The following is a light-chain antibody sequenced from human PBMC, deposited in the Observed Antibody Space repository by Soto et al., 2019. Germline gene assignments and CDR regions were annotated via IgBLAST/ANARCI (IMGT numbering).Light chain of an antibody. J-gene: IGKJ1*01. CDR2: TAS. CDR3: QQFGSSPRT. CDR1: QAVNSFH. V-gene: IGKV3-20*01. Sequence: EIVLAQSPGTLYLFPGERATISCRASQAVNSFHLSWYQHKPGQSPRLLMFTASSRATGIPDMFSGSGSGTDFTLTISRLEAEDSAVYYCQQFGSSPRTFGQGNKVEIK.